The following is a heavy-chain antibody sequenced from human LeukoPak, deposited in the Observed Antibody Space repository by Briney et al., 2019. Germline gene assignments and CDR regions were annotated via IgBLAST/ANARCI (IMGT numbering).Heavy chain of an antibody. CDR3: ARDSVTCSGTTCYLHQFDY. J-gene: IGHJ4*02. CDR1: GFTFSNYA. V-gene: IGHV3-30*04. CDR2: ISYDGSNK. D-gene: IGHD2-2*01. Sequence: GGSLRLSCAASGFTFSNYAMHWVRQAPGKGLEWVAVISYDGSNKYYADSVKGRFTISRDNSKNTPYLQMNSLRAEDTAVYYCARDSVTCSGTTCYLHQFDYWGQGTLVTVSS.